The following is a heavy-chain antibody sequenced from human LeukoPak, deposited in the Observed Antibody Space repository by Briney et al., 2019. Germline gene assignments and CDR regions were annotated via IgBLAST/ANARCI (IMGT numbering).Heavy chain of an antibody. CDR2: INHSGST. J-gene: IGHJ6*02. CDR1: GGSFSGYY. V-gene: IGHV4-34*01. Sequence: SETLSLTCAVYGGSFSGYYWSWIRQPPGKGLEWIGEINHSGSTNYNPSLKSRVTISVDTSKNQFSLKLSSVTAADTAVYYCARRQNSSHRLHYYYGMDVWGQGTTVTVSS. CDR3: ARRQNSSHRLHYYYGMDV. D-gene: IGHD6-13*01.